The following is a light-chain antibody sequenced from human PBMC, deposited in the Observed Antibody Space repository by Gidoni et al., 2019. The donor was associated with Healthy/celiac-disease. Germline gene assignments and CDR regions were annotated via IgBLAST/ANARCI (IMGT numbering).Light chain of an antibody. CDR3: QQYYSNTGVT. Sequence: DIVMTHSPDSLAVSLGERATINCKSSQSVLYSSNKKNYLAWYQKKPGQTPKLLIYWASTRESGVHDRFSGSGYGTEFTITISSLQAEDGAVYYCQQYYSNTGVTFGPGTKVDIK. CDR2: WAS. V-gene: IGKV4-1*01. CDR1: QSVLYSSNKKNY. J-gene: IGKJ3*01.